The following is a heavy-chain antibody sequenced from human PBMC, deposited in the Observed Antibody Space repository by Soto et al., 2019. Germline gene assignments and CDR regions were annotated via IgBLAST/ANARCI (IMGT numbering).Heavy chain of an antibody. J-gene: IGHJ6*02. CDR1: GGTFSSYA. D-gene: IGHD2-2*01. V-gene: IGHV1-69*06. CDR2: IIPIFGTA. CDR3: ARRVPAASYYYYYGMDV. Sequence: GASVKVSCKASGGTFSSYAISWVRQAPGQGLEWMGGIIPIFGTANYAQKFQGRVTITADKSTSTAYVELSSLRSEDTAVYYCARRVPAASYYYYYGMDVWGQGTTVTVSS.